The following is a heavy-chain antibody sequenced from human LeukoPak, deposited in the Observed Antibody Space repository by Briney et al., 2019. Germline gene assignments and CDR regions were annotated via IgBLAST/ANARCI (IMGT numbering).Heavy chain of an antibody. D-gene: IGHD3-22*01. CDR2: MNPNSGNT. Sequence: ASVKVSCKASGYTFTSYDINWVRQATGQGLEWMGWMNPNSGNTGYAQKFQGRVTITRNTSISTAYMELSSLRSEGTAVYYCARGYNYGGSSGYYFSSTWFDPWGQGTLVTVSS. CDR1: GYTFTSYD. J-gene: IGHJ5*02. CDR3: ARGYNYGGSSGYYFSSTWFDP. V-gene: IGHV1-8*03.